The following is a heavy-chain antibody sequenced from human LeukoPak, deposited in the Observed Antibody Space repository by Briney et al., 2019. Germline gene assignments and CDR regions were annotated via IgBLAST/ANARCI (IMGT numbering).Heavy chain of an antibody. D-gene: IGHD2-2*02. CDR3: ARVLDCTTTNCYTKGSGY. J-gene: IGHJ4*02. V-gene: IGHV3-74*01. CDR1: GFTLSSYW. CDR2: INNDGSKT. Sequence: GGSLRLSCVASGFTLSSYWLHWVRQTPGKGLVWVSYINNDGSKTTYADSVKGRFTISRDNAKNTLYLQMNSLRAEDTAVYYCARVLDCTTTNCYTKGSGYWGQGTRVTVSS.